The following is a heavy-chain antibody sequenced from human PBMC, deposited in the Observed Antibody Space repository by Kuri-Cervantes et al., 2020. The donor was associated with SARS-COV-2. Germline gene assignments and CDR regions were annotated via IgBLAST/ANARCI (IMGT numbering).Heavy chain of an antibody. CDR3: ARESPPVGSSYWGDLGDI. J-gene: IGHJ3*02. Sequence: GGSLRLSCAASGFIFSNYGMHWVRQAPGKGPEWVAFIRYDGDNKYYADSVKGRFTISRDNSKNTLYLQMNSLRAEDTAVYYCARESPPVGSSYWGDLGDIWGQGTMVTVSS. V-gene: IGHV3-30*02. D-gene: IGHD6-13*01. CDR2: IRYDGDNK. CDR1: GFIFSNYG.